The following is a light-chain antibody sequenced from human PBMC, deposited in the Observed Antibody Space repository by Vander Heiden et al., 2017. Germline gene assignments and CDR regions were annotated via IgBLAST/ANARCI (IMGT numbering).Light chain of an antibody. CDR1: QGISSY. J-gene: IGKJ1*01. V-gene: IGKV1-8*01. CDR3: QQYYSYPWT. Sequence: TGDRVTITCRASQGISSYLAWYQQKPGKAPKLLIYAASTLQSGVPSRFSGSGSGTDFTLTISCLQSEDFATYYCQQYYSYPWTFGQGTKVEIK. CDR2: AAS.